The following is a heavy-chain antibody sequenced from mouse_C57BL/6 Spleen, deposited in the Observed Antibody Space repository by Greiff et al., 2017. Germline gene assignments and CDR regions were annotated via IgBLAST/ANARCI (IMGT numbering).Heavy chain of an antibody. V-gene: IGHV5-17*01. Sequence: DVKVEESGGGLVKPGGSLKLSCAASGFTFSDYGMHWVRQAPEKGLEWVAYISSGSSTIYYADTVKGRFTSSRDNAQNTLFLQMTSPRSEDTAMYYCARREGVRAWFAYWGQGTLVTVSA. CDR3: ARREGVRAWFAY. D-gene: IGHD5-1*01. J-gene: IGHJ3*01. CDR2: ISSGSSTI. CDR1: GFTFSDYG.